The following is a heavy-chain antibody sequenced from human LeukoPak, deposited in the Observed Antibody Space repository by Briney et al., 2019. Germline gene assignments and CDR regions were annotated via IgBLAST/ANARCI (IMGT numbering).Heavy chain of an antibody. D-gene: IGHD3-10*01. CDR2: IYSSGSP. CDR3: ASEYGSGSYSEY. CDR1: GGSIKSDTYK. Sequence: SETLSLTCTVSGGSIKSDTYKWSWIWQPAGKGLEWIGHIYSSGSPNYNPSLKSRVTISVDTSKNQFSLKLSSVTAADTAVYYCASEYGSGSYSEYWGQGTLVTVSS. V-gene: IGHV4-61*09. J-gene: IGHJ4*02.